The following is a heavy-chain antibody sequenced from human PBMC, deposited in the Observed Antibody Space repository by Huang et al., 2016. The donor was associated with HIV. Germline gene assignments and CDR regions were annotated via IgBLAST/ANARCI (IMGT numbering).Heavy chain of an antibody. CDR3: ARSAYGDLDY. J-gene: IGHJ4*02. Sequence: QVHLVQSGAEVKKPGASVKVSCKASGYTFTNYDINWVRQAPGRGLGWMGWMNPNTGNTGFAQIFQGRVTMTRKTSITTADMELTSLTSEDTAVYYCARSAYGDLDYWGLGTLVIVSS. CDR2: MNPNTGNT. V-gene: IGHV1-8*02. CDR1: GYTFTNYD. D-gene: IGHD4-17*01.